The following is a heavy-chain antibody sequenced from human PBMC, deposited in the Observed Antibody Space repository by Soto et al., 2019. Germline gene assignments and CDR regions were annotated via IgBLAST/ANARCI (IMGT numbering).Heavy chain of an antibody. CDR2: IHGSGETA. CDR1: GFTFSTYP. D-gene: IGHD1-26*01. V-gene: IGHV3-23*01. CDR3: AKRQSGSYYAAFDV. J-gene: IGHJ3*01. Sequence: EAHLLESGGGLAQPGGTLRLSCAASGFTFSTYPMAWVRPAPGKGLEWVSTIHGSGETAYYADSVKGRFTISRDNSKNTVYLQMDRLRAEDTAIYYCAKRQSGSYYAAFDVWGQGTVVTVSS.